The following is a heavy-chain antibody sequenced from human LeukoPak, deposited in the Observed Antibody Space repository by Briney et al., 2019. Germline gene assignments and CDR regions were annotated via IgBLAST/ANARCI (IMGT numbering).Heavy chain of an antibody. CDR1: GYTFTSYG. D-gene: IGHD4-17*01. J-gene: IGHJ6*01. CDR3: ARAPYGDYELDGMDV. Sequence: ASVKVSCKASGYTFTSYGISWVRQAPGQGLEWMGRIIPILGIANYAQKFQGRVTITADKSTSTAYMELSSLRSEDTAVYYCARAPYGDYELDGMDVWGQGTTVTVSS. CDR2: IIPILGIA. V-gene: IGHV1-69*04.